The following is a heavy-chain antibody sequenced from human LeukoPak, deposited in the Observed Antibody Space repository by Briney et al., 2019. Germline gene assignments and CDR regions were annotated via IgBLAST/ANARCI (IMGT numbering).Heavy chain of an antibody. CDR2: ISYDGSNK. J-gene: IGHJ4*02. V-gene: IGHV3-30*18. D-gene: IGHD2-21*01. CDR3: AKAPVTSCRGAYCYPFDS. CDR1: GFTFSNYG. Sequence: GGSLRLSCAASGFTFSNYGMHWVRQAPGKGLEWVAVISYDGSNKYHVDSVKGRFTISRDNSKNTLYLQMNSLRAEDAAVYFCAKAPVTSCRGAYCYPFDSWGQGTLVTVSS.